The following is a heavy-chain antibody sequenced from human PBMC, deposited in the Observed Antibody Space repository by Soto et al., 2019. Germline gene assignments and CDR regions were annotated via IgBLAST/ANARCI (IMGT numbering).Heavy chain of an antibody. Sequence: QITVKESGPTLVTPTQTLTLTCTFSGFSFSTSGAGVGWIRQPPGKALEWLALIFWNDDKRYTPSLNSRLTIPKDPSKNQVVLTMSNLDPVDTATYFCAHRRGASTTGGAFDIWGLGTKVTVSS. CDR2: IFWNDDK. V-gene: IGHV2-5*01. D-gene: IGHD1-1*01. CDR3: AHRRGASTTGGAFDI. J-gene: IGHJ3*02. CDR1: GFSFSTSGAG.